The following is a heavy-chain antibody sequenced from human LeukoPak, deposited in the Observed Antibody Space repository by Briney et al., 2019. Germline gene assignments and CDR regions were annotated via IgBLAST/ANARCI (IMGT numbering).Heavy chain of an antibody. Sequence: GGSLRLSCAASGFTFSSYAMSWVRQAPGKGLEWVSAISGSGGSTYYADSVKGRFTISRDNSKNTLYLQMNSLRAEDTAVYYCAKSYDFWSGYTPYYYMDVLGKGTTVTVSS. CDR2: ISGSGGST. V-gene: IGHV3-23*01. CDR3: AKSYDFWSGYTPYYYMDV. D-gene: IGHD3-3*01. CDR1: GFTFSSYA. J-gene: IGHJ6*03.